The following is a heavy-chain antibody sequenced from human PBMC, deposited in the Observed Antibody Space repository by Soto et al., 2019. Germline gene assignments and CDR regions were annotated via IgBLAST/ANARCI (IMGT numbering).Heavy chain of an antibody. CDR3: ARDFGGSSWSGHYFDS. Sequence: GESLKISCKASRYNFNEYWIGWVRQMPGKGLEWMGNIYPGDSDTRYSPSFEGPVTMSADKSTNTVYLQWSSLKASDSAIYFCARDFGGSSWSGHYFDSWGQGTRVTVYS. D-gene: IGHD6-13*01. CDR2: IYPGDSDT. V-gene: IGHV5-51*01. CDR1: RYNFNEYW. J-gene: IGHJ4*02.